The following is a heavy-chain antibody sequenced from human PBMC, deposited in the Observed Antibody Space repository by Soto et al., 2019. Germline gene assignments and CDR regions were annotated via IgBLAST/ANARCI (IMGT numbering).Heavy chain of an antibody. CDR2: ISAYNGNT. CDR3: ARDRRGSSSWYTYYYYYGMDV. V-gene: IGHV1-18*04. J-gene: IGHJ6*02. CDR1: GYTFTSYG. D-gene: IGHD6-13*01. Sequence: AASVKVSCKASGYTFTSYGISWVRQAPGQGLEWMGWISAYNGNTNYAQKLQGRVTMTTDTSTSTAYMELRSLRSDDTAVYYCARDRRGSSSWYTYYYYYGMDVWGQGTTVTVSS.